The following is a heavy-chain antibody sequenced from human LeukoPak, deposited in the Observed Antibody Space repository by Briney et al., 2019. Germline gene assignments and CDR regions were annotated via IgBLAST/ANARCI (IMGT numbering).Heavy chain of an antibody. D-gene: IGHD5-24*01. J-gene: IGHJ4*02. CDR3: ARGRSEMATIAGRDY. V-gene: IGHV4-34*01. Sequence: SETLSLTCAVYGGSFSGYYWSWIRHPPGGGLEWIGEINHSGSTNYNPSLKSRVPISVDTSKNQFSLRLSSVTAADTAVYYCARGRSEMATIAGRDYWGQGTLVTVSS. CDR1: GGSFSGYY. CDR2: INHSGST.